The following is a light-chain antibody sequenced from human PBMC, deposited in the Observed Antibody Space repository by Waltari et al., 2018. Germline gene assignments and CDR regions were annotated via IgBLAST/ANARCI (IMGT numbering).Light chain of an antibody. CDR1: QSVGSNY. V-gene: IGKV3-20*01. CDR3: QHYVRTWA. CDR2: GAS. Sequence: EIVLTQSPGTLSLSPGESATLSCRASQSVGSNYLAWYQQRPGQAPRLLIDGASSRATGIPVRCSGSGSGTDFTLSISRLEPEDFAVYFCQHYVRTWAFGQGTKVEIK. J-gene: IGKJ1*01.